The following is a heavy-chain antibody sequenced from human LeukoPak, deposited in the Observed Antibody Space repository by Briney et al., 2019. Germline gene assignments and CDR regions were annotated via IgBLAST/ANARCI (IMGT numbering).Heavy chain of an antibody. CDR3: ARRRNSAFYSSVWYGAAHNWFDP. CDR2: IYYSGCT. CDR1: GGSISSNSYY. Sequence: PSETLSLTCAVSGGSISSNSYYWGWIRQPPGKGLEWIGSIYYSGCTYYNPSLKSRVTISVDTSKNQFSLKLSSVTAADTAVYYCARRRNSAFYSSVWYGAAHNWFDPWGQGTLVTVSS. V-gene: IGHV4-39*01. J-gene: IGHJ5*02. D-gene: IGHD6-19*01.